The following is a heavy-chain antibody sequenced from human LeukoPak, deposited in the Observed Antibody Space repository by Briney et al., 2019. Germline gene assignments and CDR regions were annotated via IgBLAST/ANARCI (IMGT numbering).Heavy chain of an antibody. D-gene: IGHD6-13*01. J-gene: IGHJ4*02. CDR2: ISAYNGNT. V-gene: IGHV1-18*01. CDR3: ARGYSSSWYGDYYYFDY. Sequence: ASVKVSCKASGYTFTSYGISWVRQAPGQGLEWMGWISAYNGNTNYAQKLQGRVTMTADTSTSTAYMELRSLRSDDTAVYYCARGYSSSWYGDYYYFDYWGQGTLVTVSS. CDR1: GYTFTSYG.